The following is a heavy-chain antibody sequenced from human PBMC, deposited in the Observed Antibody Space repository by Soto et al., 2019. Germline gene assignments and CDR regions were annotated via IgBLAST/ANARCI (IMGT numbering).Heavy chain of an antibody. J-gene: IGHJ6*02. CDR1: GGSTSSGGYS. CDR3: ARDYYGMDA. CDR2: TYQSGSA. V-gene: IGHV4-30-2*06. Sequence: PSETLSLTCTVSGGSTSSGGYSWTWIRQSPGKGLEWIRYTYQSGSAYYNPSLKSRVTISVDRSKNQFSLNLTSVTAADTAVYYCARDYYGMDAWGQGTTVTVSS.